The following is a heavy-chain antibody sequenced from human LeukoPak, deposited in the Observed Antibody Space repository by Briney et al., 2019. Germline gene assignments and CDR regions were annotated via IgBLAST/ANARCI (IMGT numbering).Heavy chain of an antibody. CDR1: GFTFDDYA. Sequence: GRSLRLSCAASGFTFDDYAMHWVRQAPGQGLELVSLISGDGGSTSYADSVKGRFTISRDNSNNSLYLQMNSLRTEDTSLYYCAKDVRAARTYYYYGIDVWGQGTTVTVSS. CDR2: ISGDGGST. J-gene: IGHJ6*02. V-gene: IGHV3-43*02. CDR3: AKDVRAARTYYYYGIDV. D-gene: IGHD6-6*01.